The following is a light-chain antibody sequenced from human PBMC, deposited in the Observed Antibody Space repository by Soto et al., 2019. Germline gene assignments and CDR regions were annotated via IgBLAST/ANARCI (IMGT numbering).Light chain of an antibody. CDR3: QQRSNWPPASIT. Sequence: EIVLTQSPATLSLSPGERATLSCRASQSVSSYLAWYQQKPGQAPRLLIYDASNRATGIPARFSGSGSGTDFTRTISSLEPEDFAVYYCQQRSNWPPASITFGQGTRLEIK. CDR1: QSVSSY. CDR2: DAS. V-gene: IGKV3-11*01. J-gene: IGKJ5*01.